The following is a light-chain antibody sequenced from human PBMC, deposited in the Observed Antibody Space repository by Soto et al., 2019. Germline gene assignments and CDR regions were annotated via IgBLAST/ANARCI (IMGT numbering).Light chain of an antibody. CDR2: VTS. J-gene: IGKJ3*01. V-gene: IGKV1-6*01. CDR1: QDIRDD. Sequence: AIQMTQSPSSLSASVGDRVTITCRASQDIRDDLGWYQQRPGEAPKVLIHVTSSLRTGVPSRFSASGSGTDFTLTINGLQSEDFATYYCLQNYNYPRTFGPGTKVDIK. CDR3: LQNYNYPRT.